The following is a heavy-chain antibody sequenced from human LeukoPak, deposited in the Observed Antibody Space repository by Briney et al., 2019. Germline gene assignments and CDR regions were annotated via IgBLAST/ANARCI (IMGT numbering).Heavy chain of an antibody. CDR3: ATGTPSSWYNYFDY. J-gene: IGHJ4*02. CDR2: ISSYNGNT. CDR1: GYTFSSYG. V-gene: IGHV1-18*01. Sequence: ASVKVSCKASGYTFSSYGISWMRQAPGQGLEWMGWISSYNGNTNYAQKFQGRVTMTTDTSTSTAYMELRSLRSDDTAVYYCATGTPSSWYNYFDYWGQGTLVTVSS. D-gene: IGHD6-13*01.